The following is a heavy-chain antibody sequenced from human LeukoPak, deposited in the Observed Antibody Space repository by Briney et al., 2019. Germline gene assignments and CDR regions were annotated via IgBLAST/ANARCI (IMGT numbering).Heavy chain of an antibody. CDR2: IRYDGSNK. Sequence: GGSLRLSCAASGFTFSSYGMHWVRQAPGKGLEWIAFIRYDGSNKYYADSVKGRFTISRDNSKNTLYLQINSLRAEDTAVYYCAKDYYCSGGSCYFTSPMNFDYWGQGTLVTVSS. V-gene: IGHV3-30*02. CDR3: AKDYYCSGGSCYFTSPMNFDY. CDR1: GFTFSSYG. D-gene: IGHD2-15*01. J-gene: IGHJ4*02.